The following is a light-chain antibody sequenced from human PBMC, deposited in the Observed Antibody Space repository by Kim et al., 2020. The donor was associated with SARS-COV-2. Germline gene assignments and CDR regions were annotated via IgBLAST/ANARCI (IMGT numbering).Light chain of an antibody. Sequence: ASVGARVTITCRASQSISSWLAWYQQKPGKAPKLLIYKASSLESGVPSRFSGSGSGTEFTLTISSLQPDDFATYYCQQYNSYSSTFGGGTKVDIK. J-gene: IGKJ4*01. V-gene: IGKV1-5*03. CDR2: KAS. CDR3: QQYNSYSST. CDR1: QSISSW.